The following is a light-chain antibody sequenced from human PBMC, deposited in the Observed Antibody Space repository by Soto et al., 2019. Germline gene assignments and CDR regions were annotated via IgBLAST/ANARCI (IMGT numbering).Light chain of an antibody. CDR3: MQALQSPYT. V-gene: IGKV2-28*01. CDR1: QSLLHSNGYNY. J-gene: IGKJ2*01. CDR2: LGS. Sequence: DIVMTQSPLSLPVTPGEPASISCRSSQSLLHSNGYNYLDWYLQKPGQSPQLLIYLGSNRASGVPDRFSGSGSGTDFTLKSSRGEAEDVGVYYCMQALQSPYTFGKGTKLEIK.